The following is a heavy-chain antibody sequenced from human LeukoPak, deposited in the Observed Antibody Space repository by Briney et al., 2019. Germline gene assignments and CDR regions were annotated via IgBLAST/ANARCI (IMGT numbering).Heavy chain of an antibody. CDR3: ARHSTGSRGYCSRHYCYGIHV. J-gene: IGHJ6*02. Sequence: PALSLRCACAARGSVVRGEGVDCVGHHLGKRKQGVAVIWNDGSNKYYADSVKGRFTSARDDSKNTLYLQMNSLRGEDTAVYYCARHSTGSRGYCSRHYCYGIHVCGHGTTFTVYS. CDR2: IWNDGSNK. CDR1: GSVVRGEG. V-gene: IGHV3-33*01. D-gene: IGHD3-22*01.